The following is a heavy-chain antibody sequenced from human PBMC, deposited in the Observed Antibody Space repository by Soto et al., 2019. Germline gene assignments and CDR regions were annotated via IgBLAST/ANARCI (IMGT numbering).Heavy chain of an antibody. CDR1: GFTFSSYS. CDR2: ISSSSSYI. D-gene: IGHD3-22*01. Sequence: EVQLVESGGGLVKPGGSLRLSCAASGFTFSSYSMNWVRQAPGKGLEWVSSISSSSSYIYYADSVKGRFTISRDNANNSMNLQMNSLRAEDTDVYYYARAPYYYDSSGYWAYWGQGTLVTVSS. V-gene: IGHV3-21*01. CDR3: ARAPYYYDSSGYWAY. J-gene: IGHJ4*02.